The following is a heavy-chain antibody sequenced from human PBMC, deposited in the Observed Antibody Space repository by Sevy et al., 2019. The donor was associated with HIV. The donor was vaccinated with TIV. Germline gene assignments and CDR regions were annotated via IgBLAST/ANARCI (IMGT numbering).Heavy chain of an antibody. J-gene: IGHJ4*02. CDR2: ISGSGSST. V-gene: IGHV3-23*01. D-gene: IGHD3-22*01. CDR1: GFTFRIYA. Sequence: GGSLRLSCTTSGFTFRIYAMSWVRQAPGKGLEWVSAISGSGSSTYYAASVKGRFTISRDNSKNTLYLQMNSLRAEDTAVFYCAKEGGSHYDTSGSFDDWGQGTRVTVSS. CDR3: AKEGGSHYDTSGSFDD.